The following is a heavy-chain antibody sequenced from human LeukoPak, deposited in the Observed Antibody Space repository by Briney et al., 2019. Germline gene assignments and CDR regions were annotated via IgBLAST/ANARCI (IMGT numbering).Heavy chain of an antibody. Sequence: PSETLSLTCSVSGVSIRSYYWSWIRQPPGKGLEWIGYIYYSGSTNYNPSLKSRVTISVDTSKNQFSLKLSSVTAADTAVYYCARDIAAQSWFDPWGQGTLVTVSS. J-gene: IGHJ5*02. V-gene: IGHV4-59*01. D-gene: IGHD6-6*01. CDR2: IYYSGST. CDR1: GVSIRSYY. CDR3: ARDIAAQSWFDP.